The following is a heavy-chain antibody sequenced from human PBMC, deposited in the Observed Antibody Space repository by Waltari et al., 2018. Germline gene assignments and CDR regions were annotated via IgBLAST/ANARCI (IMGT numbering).Heavy chain of an antibody. CDR2: IDSGGST. J-gene: IGHJ4*02. V-gene: IGHV3-53*01. D-gene: IGHD6-13*01. CDR1: GFTVSSNY. CDR3: ARECRGTAAAGYFDY. Sequence: EVQLVESGGDLIQPGGSLRLSCAASGFTVSSNYMSWFRQAPGKGLEWVSVIDSGGSTYYADSVKGRCTISRDNSKNTLYLQMNSLRAEDTAVYYCARECRGTAAAGYFDYWGQGTLVTVSS.